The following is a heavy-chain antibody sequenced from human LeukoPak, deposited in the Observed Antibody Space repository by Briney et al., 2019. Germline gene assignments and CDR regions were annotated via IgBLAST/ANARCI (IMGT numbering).Heavy chain of an antibody. J-gene: IGHJ3*02. CDR1: GDSFRSHY. D-gene: IGHD4-17*01. V-gene: IGHV4-59*11. CDR2: ISYIGST. Sequence: PSETLSLTCTVSGDSFRSHYWTWIWQPPGKGLEWIGYISYIGSTNYNPSLKSRVTISIDTSKNQFSLKLTSVTAADTAVYYCARDLVTVTKGFDIWGQGTMVSVSS. CDR3: ARDLVTVTKGFDI.